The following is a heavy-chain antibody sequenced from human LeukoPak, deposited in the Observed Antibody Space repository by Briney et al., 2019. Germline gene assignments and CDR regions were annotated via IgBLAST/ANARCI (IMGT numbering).Heavy chain of an antibody. CDR3: ITDLG. V-gene: IGHV3-74*01. Sequence: GGSLRLSCAASGFTFSNFWMHWVRQVAGKGLVWLARVDHGGSGTNYADSVKGRFTISRDNAKSTVYLQMNSLRVEDTAVYYCITDLGWGQGTLVTVSS. CDR1: GFTFSNFW. J-gene: IGHJ4*02. D-gene: IGHD1-14*01. CDR2: VDHGGSGT.